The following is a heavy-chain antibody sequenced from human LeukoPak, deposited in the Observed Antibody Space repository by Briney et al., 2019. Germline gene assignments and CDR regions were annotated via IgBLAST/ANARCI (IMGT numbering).Heavy chain of an antibody. CDR2: INAGNGNT. Sequence: ASVKVSCKASGYTFTSYAMHWVRQAPGQRLEWMGWINAGNGNTKYSQRFQGRVTITRDTSASTAYMELSSLRSEDTAVYYCAIDYYGSGSYWYWGQGTLVTVSS. CDR1: GYTFTSYA. J-gene: IGHJ4*02. V-gene: IGHV1-3*01. D-gene: IGHD3-10*01. CDR3: AIDYYGSGSYWY.